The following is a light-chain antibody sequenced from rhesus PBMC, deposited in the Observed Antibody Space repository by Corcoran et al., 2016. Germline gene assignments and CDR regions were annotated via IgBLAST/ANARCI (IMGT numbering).Light chain of an antibody. CDR2: KAT. Sequence: IQVTQSPFSLLASVGDRVTITCRSRENVNNHSNWYQQKPGKAPKLLFYKATTLPTGVPSRFSGRGSGTAYAFTISSMQPSGVATYFCQQDYATPYRFGQGTKVQIK. J-gene: IGKJ2*01. CDR3: QQDYATPYR. CDR1: ENVNNH. V-gene: IGKV1-74*01.